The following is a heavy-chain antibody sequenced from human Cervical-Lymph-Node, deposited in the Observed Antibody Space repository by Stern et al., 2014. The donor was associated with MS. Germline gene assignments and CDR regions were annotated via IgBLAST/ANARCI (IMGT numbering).Heavy chain of an antibody. V-gene: IGHV1-69*01. J-gene: IGHJ4*02. D-gene: IGHD4-23*01. CDR1: GASFSTNA. CDR2: IVYILDKA. CDR3: TREHHGGNFAS. Sequence: QVQLGQSGAEVKKPASSVKVTCTVSGASFSTNAMSGVRQPPGPGLEWLGAIVYILDKANYAQRFRRRVTITADESTSTAYLDLSSLRSGDTAVYFCTREHHGGNFASWGQGTLVTVSS.